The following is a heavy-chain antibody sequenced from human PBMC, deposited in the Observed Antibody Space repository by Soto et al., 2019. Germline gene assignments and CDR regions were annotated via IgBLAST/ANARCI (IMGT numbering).Heavy chain of an antibody. D-gene: IGHD3-16*02. J-gene: IGHJ4*02. CDR3: AHRSGDYDDIWGSYRYCLDFDY. CDR2: IYWDDDK. CDR1: GFSLSTSGVG. V-gene: IGHV2-5*02. Sequence: QITLKGSGPPLVKPTQTLTLTCTFSGFSLSTSGVGVRWIRQPPGKALKWLALIYWDDDKRYRPSLESRLTITKDTTRNLVVLKMTNIDHVDRATDYCAHRSGDYDDIWGSYRYCLDFDYLGQGTRVNVSS.